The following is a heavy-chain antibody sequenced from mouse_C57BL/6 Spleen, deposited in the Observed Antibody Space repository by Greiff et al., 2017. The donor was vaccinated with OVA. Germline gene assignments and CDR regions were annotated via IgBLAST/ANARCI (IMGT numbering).Heavy chain of an antibody. J-gene: IGHJ4*01. CDR3: ATSGFNWGYAMDY. D-gene: IGHD4-1*01. CDR1: GFTFSDYG. Sequence: EVKLVESGGGLVKPGGSLKLSCAASGFTFSDYGMHWVRQAPEKGLEWVAYISSGSSTIYYADTVKGRFTISRDNAKNTLFLQMTSLRSEDTAMYYCATSGFNWGYAMDYWGQGTSVTVSS. CDR2: ISSGSSTI. V-gene: IGHV5-17*01.